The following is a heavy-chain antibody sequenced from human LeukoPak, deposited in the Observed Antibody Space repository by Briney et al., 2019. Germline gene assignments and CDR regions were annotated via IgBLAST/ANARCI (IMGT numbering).Heavy chain of an antibody. CDR1: GFTFISYG. Sequence: PGGSLRLSCAASGFTFISYGMHWVRQAPGKGLEWVAVIWYDGSNKYYADSVKGRFTISRDNSKNTLYLQMNSLRAEDTAVYYCAKDKSYSSGYSDYWGQGTLVTVCS. D-gene: IGHD3-22*01. CDR2: IWYDGSNK. V-gene: IGHV3-33*06. J-gene: IGHJ4*02. CDR3: AKDKSYSSGYSDY.